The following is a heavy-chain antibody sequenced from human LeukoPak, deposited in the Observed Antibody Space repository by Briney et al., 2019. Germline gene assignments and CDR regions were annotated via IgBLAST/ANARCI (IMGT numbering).Heavy chain of an antibody. J-gene: IGHJ3*02. CDR3: ARDLGAAAAGSIAFDI. V-gene: IGHV3-7*01. D-gene: IGHD6-13*01. CDR1: GFTFSSYW. Sequence: QTGGFLRLSCAASGFTFSSYWMSWVRQAPGKGLEWVANIKQDGSEKYYVDSVKGRFTISRDNAKNSLYLQMNSLRAEDTAVYHCARDLGAAAAGSIAFDIWGQGTMVTVSS. CDR2: IKQDGSEK.